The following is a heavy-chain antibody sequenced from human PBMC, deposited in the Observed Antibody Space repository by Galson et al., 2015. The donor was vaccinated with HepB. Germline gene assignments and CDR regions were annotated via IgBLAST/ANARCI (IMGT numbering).Heavy chain of an antibody. CDR2: IYYSGST. CDR3: ARGFDSYQLNDNWFDP. J-gene: IGHJ5*02. V-gene: IGHV4-39*07. CDR1: GGSISGGIYY. D-gene: IGHD2-2*01. Sequence: SETLSLTCTVSGGSISGGIYYWGWIRQPPGKGLEWIGSIYYSGSTYYNPSLKSRVTISVDTSKNQFSLKLSSVTAADTAVYYCARGFDSYQLNDNWFDPWGQGTLVTVSS.